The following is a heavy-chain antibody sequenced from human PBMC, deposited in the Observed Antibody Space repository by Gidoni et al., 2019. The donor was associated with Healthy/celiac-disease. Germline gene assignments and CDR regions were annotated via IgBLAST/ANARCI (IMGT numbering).Heavy chain of an antibody. D-gene: IGHD3-3*01. CDR2: IYYSGST. Sequence: QLQLQESGPGLVKPSETLSLTCTVSGGSISSTSYYWGWIRQPPGKGLEWSGSIYYSGSTYYNPSLKSRVTISVDTSKNQFSLKLSSVTAADTAVYYCARTPREWYSGPWFDPWGQGTLVTVSS. V-gene: IGHV4-39*01. CDR3: ARTPREWYSGPWFDP. CDR1: GGSISSTSYY. J-gene: IGHJ5*02.